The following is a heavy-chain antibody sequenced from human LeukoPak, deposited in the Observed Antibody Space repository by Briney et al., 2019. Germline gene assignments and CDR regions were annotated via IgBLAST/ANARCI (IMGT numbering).Heavy chain of an antibody. CDR3: AKDKTYDSRFDY. CDR2: INQNGSAK. Sequence: GGSLRLSCAASGFTFGDWWVSWVRQAPGKGLEWVANINQNGSAKYYVASVKGRFTISRDNSKNTLYLQMNSLRAEDTAVYYCAKDKTYDSRFDYWGQGTLVTVSS. V-gene: IGHV3-7*01. J-gene: IGHJ4*02. CDR1: GFTFGDWW. D-gene: IGHD3-22*01.